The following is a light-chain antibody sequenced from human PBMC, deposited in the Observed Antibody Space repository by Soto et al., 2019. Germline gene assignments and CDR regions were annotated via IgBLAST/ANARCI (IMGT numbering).Light chain of an antibody. J-gene: IGLJ1*01. CDR3: GTWDSSLSAGV. V-gene: IGLV1-51*01. Sequence: QSALTQPPSVSATPGQTVTISCSGTAPSIGNHCVSWYQQLPGTAPKLLIYDNDKRPSEIPDRFSGSKSGTSATLGITGLQTGDEADYFCGTWDSSLSAGVFGTGTKVTV. CDR1: APSIGNHC. CDR2: DND.